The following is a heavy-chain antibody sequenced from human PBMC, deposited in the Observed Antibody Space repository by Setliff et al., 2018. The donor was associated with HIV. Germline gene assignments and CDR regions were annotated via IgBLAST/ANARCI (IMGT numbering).Heavy chain of an antibody. Sequence: SETLSLTCTVSGVSLSNGVYFWSWLRQHPGKGLEWVGYIYYSGYTYYNPSLKSRVTISVDTSENRFSLTLNAVTAADTAVYYCATEMAAIRQDAFDIWGLGTRVTVSS. D-gene: IGHD6-19*01. CDR3: ATEMAAIRQDAFDI. V-gene: IGHV4-31*03. J-gene: IGHJ3*02. CDR2: IYYSGYT. CDR1: GVSLSNGVYF.